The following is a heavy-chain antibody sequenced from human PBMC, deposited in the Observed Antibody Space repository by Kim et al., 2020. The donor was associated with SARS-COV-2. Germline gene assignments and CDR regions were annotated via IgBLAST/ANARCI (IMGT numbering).Heavy chain of an antibody. CDR2: IYYSGST. Sequence: SETLSLTCTVSGGSISSSSYYWGWIRQPPGKGLEWIGSIYYSGSTYYNPSLKSRVTISVDTSKNQFSLKLSSVTAADTAVYYCASRRLPAAAINYWGQGTLVTVSS. J-gene: IGHJ4*02. CDR1: GGSISSSSYY. CDR3: ASRRLPAAAINY. V-gene: IGHV4-39*01. D-gene: IGHD2-2*01.